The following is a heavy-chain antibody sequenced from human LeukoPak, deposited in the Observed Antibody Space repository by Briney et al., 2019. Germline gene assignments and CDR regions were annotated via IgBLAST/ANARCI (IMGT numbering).Heavy chain of an antibody. J-gene: IGHJ3*02. V-gene: IGHV3-7*05. Sequence: PGRSLRLSCAASGFTFSSYAMSWVRQAPGRGLEWVANIKHDGSQKYYVDSVKGRITISRDNAKNSLYLQMNSLRAEDTAVYYCARDGMGGIKAFDIWGQGTKVTVSS. CDR3: ARDGMGGIKAFDI. CDR2: IKHDGSQK. CDR1: GFTFSSYA. D-gene: IGHD3-10*01.